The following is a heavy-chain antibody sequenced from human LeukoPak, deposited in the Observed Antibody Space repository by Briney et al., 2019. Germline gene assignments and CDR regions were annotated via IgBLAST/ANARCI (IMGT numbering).Heavy chain of an antibody. CDR3: ARDRSVYYYDSSGYSLFDY. V-gene: IGHV1-46*01. D-gene: IGHD3-22*01. CDR2: INPSGGST. Sequence: ASVKVSCKASGYILSSYNMHWVRQAPGQGLEWLGIINPSGGSTSYAQKFQGRVTMTRDMSTSTVYMELSSLRSEDTAVYYCARDRSVYYYDSSGYSLFDYWGQGTLVTVSS. J-gene: IGHJ4*02. CDR1: GYILSSYN.